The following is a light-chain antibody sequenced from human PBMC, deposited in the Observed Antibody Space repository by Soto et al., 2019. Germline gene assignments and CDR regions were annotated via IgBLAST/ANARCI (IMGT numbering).Light chain of an antibody. CDR1: SSNIGAGYD. J-gene: IGLJ2*01. CDR3: HPYATTRSGVL. V-gene: IGLV1-40*01. Sequence: QSVLTQPPSVSGAPGQRVTISCTGSSSNIGAGYDVHWYQQLPGTAPKLLIYGNSNRPSGVPDRFSGSKSGTSASLAITGPRAEEGADYYAHPYATTRSGVLFGGGPKPPVL. CDR2: GNS.